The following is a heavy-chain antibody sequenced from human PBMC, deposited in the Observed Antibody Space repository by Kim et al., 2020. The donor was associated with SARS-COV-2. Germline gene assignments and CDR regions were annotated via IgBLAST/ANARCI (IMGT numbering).Heavy chain of an antibody. J-gene: IGHJ4*02. V-gene: IGHV4-39*01. CDR3: ARRQGAGLGRGRDY. D-gene: IGHD6-19*01. Sequence: NPSLKSRVTISVDTSKHQFSLKLSSVTAADTAVYYCARRQGAGLGRGRDYWGQGTLVTVSS.